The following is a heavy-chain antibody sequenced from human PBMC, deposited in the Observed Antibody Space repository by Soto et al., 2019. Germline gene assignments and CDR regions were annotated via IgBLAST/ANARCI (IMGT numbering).Heavy chain of an antibody. CDR2: IIPILGIA. J-gene: IGHJ4*02. D-gene: IGHD6-13*01. V-gene: IGHV1-69*08. Sequence: QVQLVQSGAEVKKPGSSVKVSCKASGGTFSSYTISWVRQAPGQGLEWMGRIIPILGIANYAQKFQGRVTITADKXXSTAYMELSSLRSEDTAVYYCAREIGIAAAGTVDYWGQGTLVTVSS. CDR1: GGTFSSYT. CDR3: AREIGIAAAGTVDY.